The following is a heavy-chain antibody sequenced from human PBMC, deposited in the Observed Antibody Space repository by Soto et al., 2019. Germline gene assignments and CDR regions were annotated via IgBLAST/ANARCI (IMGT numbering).Heavy chain of an antibody. CDR1: SDSISGFY. CDR2: IYSSGET. J-gene: IGHJ4*02. D-gene: IGHD3-9*01. V-gene: IGHV4-4*07. Sequence: KTSETLSLTCTVSSDSISGFYWTWIRQPAGKGLEWIGRIYSSGETNYNPSLTGRVIMSLDTSKNQFSLNLTSVTAADTAVYYCARASQCKSYFDCFAWLDYWGQGTLVTVSS. CDR3: ARASQCKSYFDCFAWLDY.